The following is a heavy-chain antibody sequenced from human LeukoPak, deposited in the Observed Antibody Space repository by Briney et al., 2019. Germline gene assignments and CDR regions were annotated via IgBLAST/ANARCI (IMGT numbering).Heavy chain of an antibody. CDR1: GFTFSSYS. J-gene: IGHJ3*02. V-gene: IGHV3-21*01. CDR3: ARDAQLLGAFDI. D-gene: IGHD2-2*01. Sequence: GGSLRLSCAASGFTFSSYSMNWVRQAPGKGLEWVSSISSSSSYIYYADSGKGRFTISRDNAKNSLYLQMNSLRAEDTAVYYCARDAQLLGAFDIWGQGTMVTVSS. CDR2: ISSSSSYI.